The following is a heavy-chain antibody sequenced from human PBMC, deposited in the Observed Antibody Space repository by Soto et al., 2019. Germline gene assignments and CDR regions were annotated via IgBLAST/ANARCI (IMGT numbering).Heavy chain of an antibody. CDR1: GGSISSGDYY. CDR3: ARVAGYDSSGELDY. CDR2: IYYSGST. J-gene: IGHJ4*02. V-gene: IGHV4-30-4*01. Sequence: SETLSLTCTVSGGSISSGDYYWSWIRQPPGKGLEWIGYIYYSGSTYYNPSLKSRVTISVDTSKNQFSLKLSSVTAADTAVYYCARVAGYDSSGELDYWGQGTLVTVSS. D-gene: IGHD3-22*01.